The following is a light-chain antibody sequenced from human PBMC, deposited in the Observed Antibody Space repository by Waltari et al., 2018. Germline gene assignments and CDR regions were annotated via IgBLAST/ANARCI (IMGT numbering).Light chain of an antibody. Sequence: DIQMTQSPSTLSASVGDRVTITCRASQSISGWLAWYQQKPGKAPKLLIYKASSLESGVPSRFNGSGSGTEFTLTISSLQPDDFATYYCQQYSHYWTFGQGTKVEIK. CDR3: QQYSHYWT. CDR1: QSISGW. J-gene: IGKJ1*01. V-gene: IGKV1-5*03. CDR2: KAS.